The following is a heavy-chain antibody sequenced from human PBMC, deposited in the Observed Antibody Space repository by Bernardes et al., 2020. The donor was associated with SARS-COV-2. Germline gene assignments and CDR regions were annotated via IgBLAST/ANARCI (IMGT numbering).Heavy chain of an antibody. V-gene: IGHV4-39*01. CDR1: GGSISSSSYY. CDR3: ARRPYYYGMDV. J-gene: IGHJ6*02. Sequence: SETLSLTCSFFGGSISSSSYYWDWIRQTPGKGLEWIGFIYSSGSTYYNPSLKSRVTISVDTSKNQFSLKMSSVTAADTAVYYCARRPYYYGMDVWGQGTTVIVSS. CDR2: IYSSGST.